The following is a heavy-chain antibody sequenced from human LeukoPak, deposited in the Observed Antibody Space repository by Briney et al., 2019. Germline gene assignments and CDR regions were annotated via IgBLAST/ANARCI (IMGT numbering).Heavy chain of an antibody. Sequence: WETLSLTCTVSGGSVNDYYWNWIRQPPGKGLEWIGYIYYSGSTAYNPSLKGRVTMSVDTSKNQFSLKLNSVTAADTAVYYCARGGARGSSAFDVWGQGTMVIVSA. CDR3: ARGGARGSSAFDV. V-gene: IGHV4-59*02. J-gene: IGHJ3*01. CDR1: GGSVNDYY. D-gene: IGHD3-10*01. CDR2: IYYSGST.